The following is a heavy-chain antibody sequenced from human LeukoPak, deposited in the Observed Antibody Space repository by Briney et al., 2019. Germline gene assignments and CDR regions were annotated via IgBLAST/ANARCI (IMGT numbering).Heavy chain of an antibody. CDR1: AFTFSSYS. J-gene: IGHJ4*02. CDR2: ISSRSSYI. Sequence: GGSLRLSCAASAFTFSSYSMNWVRQAPGKGLEWVSSISSRSSYIYYADSVKGRFTISRDNAKNTLYLQMNSLRAEDTAVYYCARGLSGYASSLGYWGQGTLVTVSS. CDR3: ARGLSGYASSLGY. D-gene: IGHD6-6*01. V-gene: IGHV3-21*01.